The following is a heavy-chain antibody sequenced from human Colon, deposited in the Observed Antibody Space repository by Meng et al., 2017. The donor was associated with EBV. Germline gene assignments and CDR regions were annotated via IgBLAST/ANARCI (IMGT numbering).Heavy chain of an antibody. J-gene: IGHJ4*02. CDR1: GGSSSSRNW. CDR3: ARVGAYCGGDCYHPR. CDR2: IYHSGST. D-gene: IGHD2-21*02. V-gene: IGHV4-4*02. Sequence: QVQPQRSGPGLVQPSGTLSLTCAVSGGSSSSRNWWSWVRQPPGKGLEWIGEIYHSGSTNYNPSLKSRVTISVDESKNQFSLRLSSVTAADTAVYYCARVGAYCGGDCYHPRWGQGTLVTVSS.